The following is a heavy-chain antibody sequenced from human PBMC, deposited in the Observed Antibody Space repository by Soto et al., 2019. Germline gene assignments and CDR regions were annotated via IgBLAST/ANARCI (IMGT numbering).Heavy chain of an antibody. CDR3: ASAGGLGAVAADY. CDR2: IYHSGST. CDR1: GGSISSGGYS. J-gene: IGHJ4*02. Sequence: QLQLQESGSGLVKPSQTLSLTCAVSGGSISSGGYSWSWIRQPPGKGLEWIGYIYHSGSTYYNPSLTRRGPISVDRSKNQFSLKLSSVTAADTAVYYCASAGGLGAVAADYWGQGTLVTVSS. D-gene: IGHD6-19*01. V-gene: IGHV4-30-2*01.